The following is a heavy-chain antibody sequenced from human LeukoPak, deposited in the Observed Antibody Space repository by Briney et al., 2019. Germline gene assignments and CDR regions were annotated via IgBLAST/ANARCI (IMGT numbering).Heavy chain of an antibody. V-gene: IGHV4-59*01. Sequence: SETLSLTCTVSGGSISSYYWSWIRQPPGKGLEWIGYIYYSGSTNYNPSLKSRVTISVDTSKNQFSLRLSSVTAADTAVYYCARGPPTDYYDSSGFYYVFDYWGQGTLVTVSS. CDR2: IYYSGST. CDR1: GGSISSYY. CDR3: ARGPPTDYYDSSGFYYVFDY. J-gene: IGHJ4*02. D-gene: IGHD3-22*01.